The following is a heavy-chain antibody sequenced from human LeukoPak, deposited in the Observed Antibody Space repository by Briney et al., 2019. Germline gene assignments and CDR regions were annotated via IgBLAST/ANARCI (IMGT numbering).Heavy chain of an antibody. V-gene: IGHV4-39*07. CDR3: AKGAGGFSYYNWFDP. J-gene: IGHJ5*02. CDR2: IYYSGAT. CDR1: GGSISSSPYY. D-gene: IGHD5-18*01. Sequence: SETLSLTCTVSGGSISSSPYYWGWIRQPPGKGLEWIGSIYYSGATHYNPSLESRVTISVDTSKNQFSLKLASVTAADTAIYYCAKGAGGFSYYNWFDPWGQGTLVTVSS.